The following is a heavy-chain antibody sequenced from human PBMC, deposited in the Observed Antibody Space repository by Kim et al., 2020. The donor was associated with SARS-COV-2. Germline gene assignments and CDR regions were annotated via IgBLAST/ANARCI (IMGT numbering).Heavy chain of an antibody. CDR3: ARDPPRGITMVRGVQTYYYDGMDV. Sequence: GGSLRLSCAASGFTFSSYGMHWVRQAPGKGLEWVAVIWYDGSNKYYADSVKGRFTISRDNSKNTLYLQMNSLRAEDMAVYYCARDPPRGITMVRGVQTYYYDGMDVWGQGTTVTVSS. V-gene: IGHV3-33*08. J-gene: IGHJ6*02. CDR1: GFTFSSYG. D-gene: IGHD3-10*01. CDR2: IWYDGSNK.